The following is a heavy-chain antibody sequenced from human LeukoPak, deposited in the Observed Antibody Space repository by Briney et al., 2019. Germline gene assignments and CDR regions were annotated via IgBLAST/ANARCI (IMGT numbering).Heavy chain of an antibody. Sequence: ASVKVSCKASGYTFTSYYMHWVRQAPGQGLEWMGIINPSGGSTSYAQKFQGRVTMTRDTSTSTVYMELSSLRSEDTAVYYCARAQSLWFGELFQFDYWGQGTLVTVSS. CDR3: ARAQSLWFGELFQFDY. CDR2: INPSGGST. V-gene: IGHV1-46*01. CDR1: GYTFTSYY. D-gene: IGHD3-10*01. J-gene: IGHJ4*02.